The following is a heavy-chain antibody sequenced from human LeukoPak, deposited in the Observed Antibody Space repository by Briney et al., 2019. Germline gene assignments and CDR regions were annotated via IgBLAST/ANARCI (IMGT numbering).Heavy chain of an antibody. Sequence: PSGTLSLTCAVSGGSISSSNWWSWVRQPPGKGLEWIGEIYHSGSTNYNPSLKSRVTISVDKSKNQFSLKLSSVTAADTAVYYCARGVRVRGARSRREHVDIWGQGTMVTVSS. CDR1: GGSISSSNW. CDR3: ARGVRVRGARSRREHVDI. J-gene: IGHJ3*02. D-gene: IGHD3-10*01. CDR2: IYHSGST. V-gene: IGHV4-4*02.